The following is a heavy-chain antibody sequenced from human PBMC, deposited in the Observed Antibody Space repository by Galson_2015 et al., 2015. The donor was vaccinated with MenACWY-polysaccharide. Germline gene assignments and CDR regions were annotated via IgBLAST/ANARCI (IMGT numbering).Heavy chain of an antibody. CDR1: GFPFRRSA. D-gene: IGHD3-22*01. V-gene: IGHV3-13*01. J-gene: IGHJ6*02. CDR2: IGTAGDT. CDR3: AREPLDDRSGPGGYYGMDV. Sequence: SLLLSCAASGFPFRRSALPWVLPSPGKGLEWVSAIGTAGDTYYAGSVKGRFTISRENAKNSLYLQMNSLRAGDTAVYYCAREPLDDRSGPGGYYGMDVWGQGTTVTVS.